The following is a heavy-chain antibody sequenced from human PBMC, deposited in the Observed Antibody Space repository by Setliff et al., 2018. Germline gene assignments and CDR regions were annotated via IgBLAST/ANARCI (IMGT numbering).Heavy chain of an antibody. D-gene: IGHD3-3*01. CDR2: MYDSGST. Sequence: SETLSLTCTVSGASISNRDYHWGWIRQSPGKGLEWIGHMYDSGSTYHNPSLKSRVTISVDTSKNQFSLKLTSVTAADTAVYYCARVSGFLYVDVWGKGTTVTVSS. CDR3: ARVSGFLYVDV. J-gene: IGHJ6*03. CDR1: GASISNRDYH. V-gene: IGHV4-39*07.